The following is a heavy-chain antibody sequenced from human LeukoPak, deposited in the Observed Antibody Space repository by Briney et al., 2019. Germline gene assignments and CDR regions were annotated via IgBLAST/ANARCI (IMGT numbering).Heavy chain of an antibody. J-gene: IGHJ4*02. Sequence: PSETLSLTCTVSGGSISSYYWSWIRQPPGKGLEWIGEINHSGSTNYNPSLKSRVTISVDTSKNQFSLNLSSVTAADTAVYYCTRGRVAMVPLWGQGTLVTVSS. V-gene: IGHV4-34*01. D-gene: IGHD5-18*01. CDR3: TRGRVAMVPL. CDR2: INHSGST. CDR1: GGSISSYY.